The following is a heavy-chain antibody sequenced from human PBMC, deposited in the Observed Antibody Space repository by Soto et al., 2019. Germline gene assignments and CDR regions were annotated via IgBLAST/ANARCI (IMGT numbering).Heavy chain of an antibody. CDR3: ASTVWFGELLPPWYYYGMDV. Sequence: SETLSLTCAVYGGSFSGYYWSWIRQPPGKGLEWIGEINHSGSTNYNPSLKSRVTISVDTSKNQFSLKLSSVTAADTAVYYCASTVWFGELLPPWYYYGMDVWGQGSTV. CDR1: GGSFSGYY. CDR2: INHSGST. V-gene: IGHV4-34*01. J-gene: IGHJ6*02. D-gene: IGHD3-10*01.